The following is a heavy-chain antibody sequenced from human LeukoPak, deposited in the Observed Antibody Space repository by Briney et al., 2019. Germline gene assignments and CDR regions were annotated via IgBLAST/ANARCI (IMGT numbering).Heavy chain of an antibody. Sequence: GGSLRLSCAASGFTFSNYGVSWVRQAPGKGLEWVSTISGSGGRTYYADSVKGRFTISRDNSKNTLYLQRASLRVEDTAVYYCAKTLHSSGYYAFDYWGQGTLVTVSS. CDR3: AKTLHSSGYYAFDY. J-gene: IGHJ4*02. D-gene: IGHD3-22*01. CDR1: GFTFSNYG. V-gene: IGHV3-23*01. CDR2: ISGSGGRT.